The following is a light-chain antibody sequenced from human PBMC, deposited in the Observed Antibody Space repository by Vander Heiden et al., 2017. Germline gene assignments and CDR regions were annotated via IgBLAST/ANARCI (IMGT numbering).Light chain of an antibody. J-gene: IGKJ5*01. CDR1: QSISSS. CDR2: ASA. Sequence: DIQMTLSPSSLSASVAVGVTITFRARQSISSSFNWYQHQPGQAPNPLIHASAAFQSRVLSRCSSSGSGTDFTLTISSLQPEDFVTYYCQQSYSTPSTFGQGTRLEIK. CDR3: QQSYSTPST. V-gene: IGKV1-39*01.